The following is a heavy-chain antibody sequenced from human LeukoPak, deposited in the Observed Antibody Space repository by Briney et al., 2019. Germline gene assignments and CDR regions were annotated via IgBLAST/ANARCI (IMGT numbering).Heavy chain of an antibody. CDR1: GFTFSSYS. D-gene: IGHD3-10*01. Sequence: GGSRRLSCAASGFTFSSYSMNWVRQAPGRGLEWVSYISGSSNTIDYEGSVKGRFTISRDNAKNSLYLQMNSLRDEDTAVYYCARVPGDYYGSGSYSLYFDYWGQGTLVTVSS. J-gene: IGHJ4*02. CDR3: ARVPGDYYGSGSYSLYFDY. CDR2: ISGSSNTI. V-gene: IGHV3-48*02.